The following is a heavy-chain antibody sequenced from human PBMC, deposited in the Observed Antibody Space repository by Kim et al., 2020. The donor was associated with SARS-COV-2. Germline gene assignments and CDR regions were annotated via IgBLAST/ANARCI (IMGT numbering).Heavy chain of an antibody. Sequence: GGSLRLSCAASEFTFSSYSMNWVRQAPGKGLEWVSSISSSSSYIYYADSVKGRFTISRDNAKNSLYLQMNSLRAEDTAVYYCARDLNDFWSGYPGCSDYWGQGTLVTVSS. CDR2: ISSSSSYI. V-gene: IGHV3-21*01. CDR1: EFTFSSYS. D-gene: IGHD3-3*01. J-gene: IGHJ4*02. CDR3: ARDLNDFWSGYPGCSDY.